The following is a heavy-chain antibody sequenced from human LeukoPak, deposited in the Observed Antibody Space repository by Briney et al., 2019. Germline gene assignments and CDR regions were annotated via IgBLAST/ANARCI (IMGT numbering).Heavy chain of an antibody. CDR1: GGSISSGSYY. V-gene: IGHV4-61*02. Sequence: SETLSLTCTVSGGSISSGSYYWSWIRQPAGKGREWIGRIYTSGSTNYNPSLKSRVTISVNTSKNQFSLKLSSVTAADTAVYYCARHRGLDFWSGYYRVGGDWFDPWGQGTLVTVSS. CDR2: IYTSGST. J-gene: IGHJ5*02. D-gene: IGHD3-3*01. CDR3: ARHRGLDFWSGYYRVGGDWFDP.